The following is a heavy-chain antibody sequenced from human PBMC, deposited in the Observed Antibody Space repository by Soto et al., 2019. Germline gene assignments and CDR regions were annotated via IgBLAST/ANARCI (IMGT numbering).Heavy chain of an antibody. V-gene: IGHV3-7*01. Sequence: EVQLVESGGGLVQPGGSLRLSCAASGFTFSSYWMSWVRQAPGKGLEWVANIKQDGSEKYYVDSVKGRFTISRDNAKNSLYLQMNSRRAEDTAVYYCARDYGDLRAEYFQHWGQGTLVTVSS. CDR3: ARDYGDLRAEYFQH. CDR1: GFTFSSYW. D-gene: IGHD4-17*01. J-gene: IGHJ1*01. CDR2: IKQDGSEK.